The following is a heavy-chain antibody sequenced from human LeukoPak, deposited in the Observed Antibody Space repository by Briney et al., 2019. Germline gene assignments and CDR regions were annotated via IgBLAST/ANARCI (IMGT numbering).Heavy chain of an antibody. CDR1: GGTFSSYA. CDR2: IIPIFGTA. CDR3: AGTKTSLFDY. J-gene: IGHJ4*02. Sequence: ASVKISCKASGGTFSSYAISWVRQAPGQGLEWMGGIIPIFGTANYAQKFQGRVTITTDESTSTAYMELSSLRSEDTAVYYCAGTKTSLFDYWGQGTLVTVSS. V-gene: IGHV1-69*05. D-gene: IGHD1/OR15-1a*01.